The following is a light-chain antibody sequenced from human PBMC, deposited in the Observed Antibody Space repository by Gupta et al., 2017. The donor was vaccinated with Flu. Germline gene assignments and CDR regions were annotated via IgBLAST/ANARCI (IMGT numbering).Light chain of an antibody. CDR1: QKIDPW. CDR3: QQYFSSPWT. Sequence: DNQMTQSPPTLSASVGDRVTITCRASQKIDPWLAWFQQKPGKAPKALIYNTSTLENGVPSRFSGGASGTEFTLTITSLQPDDFATYFCQQYFSSPWTFGPGTKVESK. CDR2: NTS. V-gene: IGKV1-5*03. J-gene: IGKJ1*01.